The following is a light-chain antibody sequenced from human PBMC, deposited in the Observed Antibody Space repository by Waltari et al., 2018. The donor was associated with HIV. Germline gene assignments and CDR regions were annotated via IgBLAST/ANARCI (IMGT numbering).Light chain of an antibody. CDR2: EVY. J-gene: IGLJ3*02. Sequence: QSALTQPAYVSGSPGQSITISCSGPPSDIDPLKYVSCYQQHPGNVPKLIFFEVYYWAAGVSDRCSASKSGNTAALTISDLQAEDEADYFCSSYSTRNFLMFGRGTKLTVL. CDR1: PSDIDPLKY. V-gene: IGLV2-14*03. CDR3: SSYSTRNFLM.